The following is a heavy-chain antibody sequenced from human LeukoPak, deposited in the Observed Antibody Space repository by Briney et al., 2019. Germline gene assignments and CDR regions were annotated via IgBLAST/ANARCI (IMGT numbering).Heavy chain of an antibody. Sequence: GGSLRLSCAASGFTFSSYSMNWVRQAPGKGPEWVSSISSSSSYIYYADSVKGRFTISRDNAKNSLYLQMNSLRAEDTAVYYCARDSTYYYDSSGYPPDYWGQGTLVTVSS. CDR1: GFTFSSYS. D-gene: IGHD3-22*01. V-gene: IGHV3-21*01. J-gene: IGHJ4*02. CDR2: ISSSSSYI. CDR3: ARDSTYYYDSSGYPPDY.